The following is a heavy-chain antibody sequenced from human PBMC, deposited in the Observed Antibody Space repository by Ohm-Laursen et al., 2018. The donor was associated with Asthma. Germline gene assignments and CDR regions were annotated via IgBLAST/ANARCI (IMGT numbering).Heavy chain of an antibody. D-gene: IGHD3-3*01. CDR3: ARDVMEWYLPAFDF. CDR2: GGSYYDGGLK. Sequence: SLRLSCAASGSTFRSYAMHWVRQAPGKGLEWVAVGGSYYDGGLKYYADSVNGRFTVSRDDSKNTLYLQMNSLRPDDTAVYYCARDVMEWYLPAFDFWGQGALVTVSS. CDR1: GSTFRSYA. J-gene: IGHJ4*02. V-gene: IGHV3-30-3*01.